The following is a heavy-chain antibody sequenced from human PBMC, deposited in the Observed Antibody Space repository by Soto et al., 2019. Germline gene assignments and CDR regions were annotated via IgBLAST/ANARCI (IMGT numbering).Heavy chain of an antibody. CDR3: ARSNYYGSGSYYSIYYYYGMDV. D-gene: IGHD3-10*01. V-gene: IGHV3-11*01. Sequence: PGGSLRLSCAASGFTFSDYYMSWIRQAPGKGLEWVSYISSSGSTIYYADSVKGRFTISRDNAKNSLYLQMNSLRAEDTAVYYCARSNYYGSGSYYSIYYYYGMDVWGQGTTVTVSS. CDR1: GFTFSDYY. J-gene: IGHJ6*02. CDR2: ISSSGSTI.